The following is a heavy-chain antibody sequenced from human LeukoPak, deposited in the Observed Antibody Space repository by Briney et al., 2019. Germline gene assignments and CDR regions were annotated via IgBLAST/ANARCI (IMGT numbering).Heavy chain of an antibody. V-gene: IGHV3-23*01. D-gene: IGHD1-7*01. CDR1: GFTFSRSA. CDR3: AKVGNSNYVFVY. J-gene: IGHJ4*02. Sequence: GRSLRLSCAASGFTFSRSAMSWVRQTPGKGLEWVSGISGSGDTTYYADSVKGRFTISRDNSKNTLSLQMNSLGADDTAVYFCAKVGNSNYVFVYWGQGTLVTVSS. CDR2: ISGSGDTT.